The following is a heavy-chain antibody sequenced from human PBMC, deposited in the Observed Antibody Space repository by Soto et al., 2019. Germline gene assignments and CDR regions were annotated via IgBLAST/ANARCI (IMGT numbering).Heavy chain of an antibody. CDR2: FDPEDGGT. CDR3: ATDTSMVKFFEY. Sequence: QVQLVQSGAEVKKPGASVKVSCKVSGYTLTELSMHWVRQAPGKGLEWMGGFDPEDGGTIYAQKFQGRVTMTEDTSTDAAYMELSSLRSEDTAVYYCATDTSMVKFFEYWGQGTLVTVSS. D-gene: IGHD5-18*01. J-gene: IGHJ4*02. V-gene: IGHV1-24*01. CDR1: GYTLTELS.